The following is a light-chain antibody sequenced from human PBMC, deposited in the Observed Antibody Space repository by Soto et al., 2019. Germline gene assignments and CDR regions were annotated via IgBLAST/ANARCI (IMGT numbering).Light chain of an antibody. CDR3: QQRSNWLS. J-gene: IGKJ4*01. CDR2: DAS. CDR1: QSVSSY. Sequence: EIVLTQSPATLSLSPGERATLSCRASQSVSSYLAWYQQKPGQVPRLLIYDASIRATGIPDRFSGSGSGTDFTLTISSLAPEDFAVYYCQQRSNWLSFGGGTRVEIK. V-gene: IGKV3-11*01.